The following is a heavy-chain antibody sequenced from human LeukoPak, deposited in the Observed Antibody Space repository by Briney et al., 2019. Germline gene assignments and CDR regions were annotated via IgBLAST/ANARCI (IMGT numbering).Heavy chain of an antibody. D-gene: IGHD5/OR15-5a*01. V-gene: IGHV3-33*01. CDR2: IWYDGSNK. CDR3: ARGEGGLRYLNWFDP. CDR1: GFTFSSYG. J-gene: IGHJ5*02. Sequence: PGGSLRLSCAASGFTFSSYGMHWVCQAPGKGLEWVAVIWYDGSNKYYADSVKGRFTISRDNSKNTLYLQMNSLRAEDTAVYYCARGEGGLRYLNWFDPWGQGTLVTVSS.